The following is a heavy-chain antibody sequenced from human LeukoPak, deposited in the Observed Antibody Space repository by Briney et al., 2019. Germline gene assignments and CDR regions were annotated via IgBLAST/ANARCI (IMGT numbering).Heavy chain of an antibody. CDR2: ISNTGSVI. CDR3: ARNLPAADY. D-gene: IGHD2-2*01. J-gene: IGHJ4*02. Sequence: AGGSLRLSCAASGFTFSDYYMSWIRQAPGKGLEWISYISNTGSVIYYADPVKGRFTISRDNAKNSLYLQMNSLRAEDTAVYYCARNLPAADYWGQGTLVTVSS. CDR1: GFTFSDYY. V-gene: IGHV3-11*04.